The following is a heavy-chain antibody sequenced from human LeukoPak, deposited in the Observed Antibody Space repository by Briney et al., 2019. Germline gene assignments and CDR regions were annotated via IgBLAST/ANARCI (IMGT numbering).Heavy chain of an antibody. J-gene: IGHJ4*02. V-gene: IGHV3-7*03. CDR1: GFTFSSYW. D-gene: IGHD6-19*01. Sequence: PGGSLRLSCAASGFTFSSYWMSWVRQAPGKGLEWVANINQDGSEKYYVDPVKGRFTISRDNAKNSLYLQMNSLRAEDTAVYYCARSIAVAFRGVGGWNFPSYFDYWGQGTLVTVSS. CDR3: ARSIAVAFRGVGGWNFPSYFDY. CDR2: INQDGSEK.